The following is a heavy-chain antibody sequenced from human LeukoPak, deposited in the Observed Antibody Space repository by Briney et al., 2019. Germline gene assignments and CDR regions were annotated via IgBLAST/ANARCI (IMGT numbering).Heavy chain of an antibody. CDR1: GYTFISYD. CDR2: MNPNSGNT. J-gene: IGHJ3*02. D-gene: IGHD7-27*01. V-gene: IGHV1-8*01. CDR3: ARPQDFGLTGMNAFDI. Sequence: ASVKVSCKASGYTFISYDINWVRQATGQGLEWMGWMNPNSGNTGYAQKFQGRVTMTRNTSISTAYMELSSLRSEDTAVYYCARPQDFGLTGMNAFDIWGQGTMVTVSS.